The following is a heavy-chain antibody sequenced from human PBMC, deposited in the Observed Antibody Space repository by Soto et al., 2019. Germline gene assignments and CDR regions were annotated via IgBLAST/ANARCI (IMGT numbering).Heavy chain of an antibody. Sequence: QVHLVESGGGVVRPGESLTLSCAASGFTFGKYGMHWVRQAPGKGLEWVTVISFDGINKDYADSVKGRFTISRDNSKNTLYLSMHSLRPEDTAVYYGAKSGDSSWYGDYVDGFDIWGQGTMVTVSS. CDR3: AKSGDSSWYGDYVDGFDI. CDR1: GFTFGKYG. CDR2: ISFDGINK. V-gene: IGHV3-30*18. D-gene: IGHD6-13*01. J-gene: IGHJ3*02.